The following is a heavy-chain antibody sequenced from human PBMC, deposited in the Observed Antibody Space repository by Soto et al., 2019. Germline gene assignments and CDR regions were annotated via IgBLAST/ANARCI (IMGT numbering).Heavy chain of an antibody. CDR2: ISAYNGNT. CDR1: GYTFTSYG. V-gene: IGHV1-18*01. Sequence: ASVKVSCKASGYTFTSYGISWVRQAPGQGLEWMGWISAYNGNTNYAQKLQGRVTMTTDTSTSTAYMELRSLRSDDTAVYYCARDSSDSSGWYNWFDPWGQGTLVTSPQ. J-gene: IGHJ5*02. CDR3: ARDSSDSSGWYNWFDP. D-gene: IGHD6-19*01.